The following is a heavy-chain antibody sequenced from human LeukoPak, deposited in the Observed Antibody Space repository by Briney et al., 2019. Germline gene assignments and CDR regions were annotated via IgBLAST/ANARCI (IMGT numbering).Heavy chain of an antibody. Sequence: PVKVSCKASGGTFSSYAISWVRQAPGQGLEWMGGIIPIFGTANYAQKFQGRVTITADKSTSTAYMELSSLRSEDTAVYYCASGYYDILAGYSDAFDIWGQGTMVTVSS. CDR1: GGTFSSYA. D-gene: IGHD3-9*01. V-gene: IGHV1-69*06. CDR2: IIPIFGTA. J-gene: IGHJ3*02. CDR3: ASGYYDILAGYSDAFDI.